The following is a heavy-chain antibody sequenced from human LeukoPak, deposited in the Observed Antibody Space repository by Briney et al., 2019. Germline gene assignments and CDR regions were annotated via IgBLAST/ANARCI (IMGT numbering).Heavy chain of an antibody. CDR1: GFTFSSYG. V-gene: IGHV3-33*01. J-gene: IGHJ4*02. D-gene: IGHD3-16*02. CDR3: ARDNGDDYVWGSYPITYYFDY. Sequence: GGSLRLSCAASGFTFSSYGMHWVRQAPGKGLEWVAVKWNEGSNKYYADSVKGRFTISRDNSKNTLYLQMNSLRAEDTAVYYCARDNGDDYVWGSYPITYYFDYWGQGTLVTV. CDR2: KWNEGSNK.